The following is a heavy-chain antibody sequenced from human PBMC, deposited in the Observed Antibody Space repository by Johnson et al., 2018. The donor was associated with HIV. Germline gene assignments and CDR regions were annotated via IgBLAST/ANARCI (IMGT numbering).Heavy chain of an antibody. V-gene: IGHV3-30-3*01. J-gene: IGHJ3*02. Sequence: VQLVESGGGVVQPGRSLRLSCAASGFTFSYYSMHWVRQAPGKGLEWVAVISHDGSNKYYADYVRGRFTISRDKSRNTLYLQMNSLIAEDTAVHYCAREGNYYDSSSHVFDIWGQGTMVTVSS. D-gene: IGHD3-22*01. CDR3: AREGNYYDSSSHVFDI. CDR1: GFTFSYYS. CDR2: ISHDGSNK.